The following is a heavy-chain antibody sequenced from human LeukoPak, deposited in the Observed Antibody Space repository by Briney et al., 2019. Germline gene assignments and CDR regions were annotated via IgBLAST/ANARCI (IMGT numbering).Heavy chain of an antibody. J-gene: IGHJ4*02. Sequence: GGSLRLSCAASGFTFSSYSMNWVRPAPGKGLEWVSSISSSSSYIYYADSVKGRFTISRDNAKNSLYLQMNSLRAEDTAVYYCARDPSSGDPFDYWGQGTLVTVSS. CDR3: ARDPSSGDPFDY. D-gene: IGHD6-19*01. CDR2: ISSSSSYI. V-gene: IGHV3-21*01. CDR1: GFTFSSYS.